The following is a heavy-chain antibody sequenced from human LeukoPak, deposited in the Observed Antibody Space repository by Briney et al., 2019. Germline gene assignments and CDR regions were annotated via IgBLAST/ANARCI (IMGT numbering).Heavy chain of an antibody. V-gene: IGHV3-53*01. CDR1: GFTVSSNY. CDR2: IYSGGST. D-gene: IGHD3-10*02. Sequence: GGSLRLSCAASGFTVSSNYMSWVRQAPGKGLEGVSVIYSGGSTYYADSVKGRFTISRDNSKNTLYLQMNSLRAEDTAVYYCARDAPRLSSDAFDIWGQGTMVTVSS. CDR3: ARDAPRLSSDAFDI. J-gene: IGHJ3*02.